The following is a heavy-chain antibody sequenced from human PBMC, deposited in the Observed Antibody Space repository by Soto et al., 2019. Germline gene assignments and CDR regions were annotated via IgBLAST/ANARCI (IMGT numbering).Heavy chain of an antibody. CDR3: ARCSHYGSGSPSWWLFDWFDP. CDR2: IIPIFGTA. D-gene: IGHD3-10*01. Sequence: ASVKVSCKASGGTFSSYAISWVRQAPGQGLEWMGGIIPIFGTANYAQKFQGRVTITADESTSTACMELSSLRSEDTAVYYCARCSHYGSGSPSWWLFDWFDPWGQGTLVTVSS. CDR1: GGTFSSYA. J-gene: IGHJ5*02. V-gene: IGHV1-69*13.